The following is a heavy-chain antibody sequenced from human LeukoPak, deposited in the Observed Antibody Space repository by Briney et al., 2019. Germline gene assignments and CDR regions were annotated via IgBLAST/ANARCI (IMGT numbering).Heavy chain of an antibody. CDR3: VKGKYYYDSSGHFDY. CDR2: ISSSGSTI. J-gene: IGHJ4*02. CDR1: GFTFSSYE. V-gene: IGHV3-48*03. Sequence: GGSLRLSCAASGFTFSSYEMNWVRQAPGKGLEWVSYISSSGSTIYYADSVKGRFTISRDNAKNSLYLQMNSLRSEDTALYYCVKGKYYYDSSGHFDYWGQGTLVTVSS. D-gene: IGHD3-22*01.